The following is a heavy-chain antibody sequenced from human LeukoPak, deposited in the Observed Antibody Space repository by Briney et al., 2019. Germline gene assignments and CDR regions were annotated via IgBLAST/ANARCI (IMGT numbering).Heavy chain of an antibody. Sequence: SETLSLTCDVYGGSFSDYYWSWIRQPPGKGLQWIGEINHSGSTNYNPSLKSRVTISVDTSKNQFSLKLTSVTAADTAVYYCASAYYYDSSGYPAWGQGTLVTVSS. J-gene: IGHJ4*02. CDR3: ASAYYYDSSGYPA. V-gene: IGHV4-34*01. CDR2: INHSGST. D-gene: IGHD3-22*01. CDR1: GGSFSDYY.